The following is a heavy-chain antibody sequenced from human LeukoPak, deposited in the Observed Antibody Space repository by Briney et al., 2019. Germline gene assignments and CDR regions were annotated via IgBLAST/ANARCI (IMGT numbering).Heavy chain of an antibody. V-gene: IGHV3-48*01. J-gene: IGHJ4*02. CDR3: ARDTKYAFDN. Sequence: PGGSQRLSCAASGFTFSSYSMNWVRQAPGKGLEWISYIGISSGNTKYADSVKGRFTISGDEAKNSVYLQMNSLRVEDTAVYYCARDTKYAFDNWGQGTLVTVSS. CDR1: GFTFSSYS. D-gene: IGHD2-2*01. CDR2: IGISSGNT.